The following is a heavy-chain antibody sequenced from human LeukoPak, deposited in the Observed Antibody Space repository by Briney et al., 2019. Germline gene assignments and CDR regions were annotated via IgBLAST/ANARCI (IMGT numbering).Heavy chain of an antibody. CDR3: ARDGPTYSSSWWLFDY. CDR2: INAGNGNT. J-gene: IGHJ4*02. CDR1: GYTFTGYY. Sequence: ASVKVSCKASGYTFTGYYMHWVRQAPGQGLEWMGWINAGNGNTKYSQKFQGRVTITRDTSASTAYMELSSLRSEDTAVYYCARDGPTYSSSWWLFDYWGQGTLVTVSS. D-gene: IGHD6-13*01. V-gene: IGHV1-3*01.